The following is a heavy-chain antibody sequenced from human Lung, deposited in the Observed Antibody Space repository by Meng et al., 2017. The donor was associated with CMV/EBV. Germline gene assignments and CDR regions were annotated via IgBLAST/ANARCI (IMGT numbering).Heavy chain of an antibody. CDR1: GYILSKMP. Sequence: VSCQDAGYILSKMPMHWVRQAPGKGLEWLGGFDFEHGDKIYAQKFQGRVTMTEDISTDTDYMELHSLRFEDTAVYFCANSFMGGFDPWGQGTLVTVSS. CDR2: FDFEHGDK. J-gene: IGHJ5*02. CDR3: ANSFMGGFDP. V-gene: IGHV1-24*01. D-gene: IGHD3-3*02.